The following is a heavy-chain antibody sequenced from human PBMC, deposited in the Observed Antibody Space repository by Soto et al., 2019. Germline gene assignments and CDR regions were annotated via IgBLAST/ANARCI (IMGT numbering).Heavy chain of an antibody. Sequence: GGSLRLSCAASGFTFSTYAMGWVRQAPGKGLEWVSAISGSGLSTYDADSLKGRFTISRDNSKNTLYLQMNSLRAEDTAVYYCAKYRGGYVFDAFDIWGQGTMVTVSS. D-gene: IGHD1-26*01. J-gene: IGHJ3*02. V-gene: IGHV3-23*01. CDR1: GFTFSTYA. CDR3: AKYRGGYVFDAFDI. CDR2: ISGSGLST.